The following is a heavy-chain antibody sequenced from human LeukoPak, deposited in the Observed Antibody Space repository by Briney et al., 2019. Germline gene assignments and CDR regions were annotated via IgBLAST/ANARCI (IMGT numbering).Heavy chain of an antibody. V-gene: IGHV4-4*07. CDR2: IYTRGST. CDR1: GGSISSYY. CDR3: ARGFVPPTVTTGLRPRGWFDP. J-gene: IGHJ5*02. Sequence: SSETLSLTCTVSGGSISSYYWSWIRQPAGKGLEWIGRIYTRGSTNYNPSLKSRVTMSVDTSKNQFSLKLSSVTAADTAVYYCARGFVPPTVTTGLRPRGWFDPWGQGTLVTVSS. D-gene: IGHD4-17*01.